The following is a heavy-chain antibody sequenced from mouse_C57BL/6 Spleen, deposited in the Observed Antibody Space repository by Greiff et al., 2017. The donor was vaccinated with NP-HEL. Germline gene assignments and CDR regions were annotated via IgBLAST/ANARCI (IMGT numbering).Heavy chain of an antibody. J-gene: IGHJ3*01. CDR3: ARGELRLPWFAY. D-gene: IGHD3-2*02. CDR2: ISYSGST. CDR1: GYSITSGYD. V-gene: IGHV3-1*01. Sequence: QSGPGMVKPSQSLSLTCTVTGYSITSGYDWHWIRHFPGNKLEWMGYISYSGSTNYNPSLNSRISLTHDTSKNHFFLTLNSVTTEDTATYYGARGELRLPWFAYWGQGTLVTVSA.